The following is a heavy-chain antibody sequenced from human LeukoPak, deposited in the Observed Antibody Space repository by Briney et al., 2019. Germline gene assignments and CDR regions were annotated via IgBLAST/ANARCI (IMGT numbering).Heavy chain of an antibody. CDR2: ISSSSSYT. V-gene: IGHV3-11*06. D-gene: IGHD3-3*01. Sequence: GGSLRLSCAASGFTFSDYYMSWIRQAPGKGLEWVSYISSSSSYTNYADSVKGRFTISGDNAKNSLYLQMNSLRAEDTAVYYCARARFLEWLAYWGQGTLVTVSS. J-gene: IGHJ4*02. CDR3: ARARFLEWLAY. CDR1: GFTFSDYY.